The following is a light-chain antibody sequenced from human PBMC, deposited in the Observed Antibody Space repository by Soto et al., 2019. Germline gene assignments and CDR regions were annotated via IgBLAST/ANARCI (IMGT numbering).Light chain of an antibody. V-gene: IGKV3-20*01. Sequence: ELLLPPSHGTLSFSPVDRCPVSVRSSQSVSSTYLARCQQKPGQANRLLIYGAYTRATGITDRFGGTGSGTDFTLTISRMEPEDFAVYYCKHFGDSQITVGKGKRLEIK. CDR3: KHFGDSQIT. CDR1: QSVSSTY. CDR2: GAY. J-gene: IGKJ5*01.